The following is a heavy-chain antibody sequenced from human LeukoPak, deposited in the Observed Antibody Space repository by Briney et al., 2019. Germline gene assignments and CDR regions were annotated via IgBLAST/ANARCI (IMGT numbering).Heavy chain of an antibody. CDR1: GFTFSSYA. CDR3: AKDSHVMSSGSYFQHY. Sequence: GGSLRLSCAASGFTFSSYAMHWVRQAPGKGLEYVSTISSNGGSTYYANSVKGRFTISRDNSKNTLYLQMNSLRAEDTAVYYCAKDSHVMSSGSYFQHYWGQGTLVTVSS. V-gene: IGHV3-64*01. D-gene: IGHD1-26*01. CDR2: ISSNGGST. J-gene: IGHJ4*02.